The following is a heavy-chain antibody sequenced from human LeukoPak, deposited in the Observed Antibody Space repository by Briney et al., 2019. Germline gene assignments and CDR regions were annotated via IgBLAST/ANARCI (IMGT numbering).Heavy chain of an antibody. J-gene: IGHJ4*02. CDR2: IRYDGSTK. CDR1: GFTFSSYG. Sequence: GGSLRLSCAASGFTFSSYGMHWVRQAPGKGLEWVASIRYDGSTKYYADSVKGRFTISRDNSKNTLYLQMNSLRAEDTAVYYCAKDVPSAYFDYWGQGTLVTVSS. V-gene: IGHV3-30*02. CDR3: AKDVPSAYFDY.